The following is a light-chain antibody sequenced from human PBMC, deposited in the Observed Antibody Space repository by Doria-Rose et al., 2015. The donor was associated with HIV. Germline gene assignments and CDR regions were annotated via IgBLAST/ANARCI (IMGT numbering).Light chain of an antibody. CDR1: SSNIGAGYD. CDR3: QSYDSSLSGYV. Sequence: QTVVTQEPSVSEAPGQRVTISCTGSSSNIGAGYDVHWYQQLPGTAPKLLICGNINRPSGVPDRISGSKSGTSASRASTGLQAEDEADYYCQSYDSSLSGYVFGTGTKVTVL. V-gene: IGLV1-40*01. CDR2: GNI. J-gene: IGLJ1*01.